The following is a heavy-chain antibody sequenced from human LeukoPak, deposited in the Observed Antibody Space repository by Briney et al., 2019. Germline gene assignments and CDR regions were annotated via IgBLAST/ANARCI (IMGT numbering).Heavy chain of an antibody. D-gene: IGHD3-10*01. CDR1: GFTVSSNY. CDR2: IDSGGST. V-gene: IGHV3-53*01. J-gene: IGHJ4*02. CDR3: ARGRVTTYYYGSGSREYYFDY. Sequence: GGSLRLSCAASGFTVSSNYMSWVRQAPGKGLEWVSVIDSGGSTYYADSVKGRFTISRDNSKNTLYLQMNSLRAEDTAVYYCARGRVTTYYYGSGSREYYFDYWGQGTLVTVSS.